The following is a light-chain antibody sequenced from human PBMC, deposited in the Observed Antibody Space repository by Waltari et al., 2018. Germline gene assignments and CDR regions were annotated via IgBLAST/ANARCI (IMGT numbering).Light chain of an antibody. CDR1: PTVLHSSDTKNY. J-gene: IGKJ1*01. Sequence: DIVMDPSPTPLGLSLGARAPIQCKSNPTVLHSSDTKNYVAWYQQKPGQPPKLLIYWSSTRESGVPDRFSGSGSGTDFTLTISSLQAEDVAVYYCHQYSSTPWTFGQGTKVEVK. CDR3: HQYSSTPWT. V-gene: IGKV4-1*01. CDR2: WSS.